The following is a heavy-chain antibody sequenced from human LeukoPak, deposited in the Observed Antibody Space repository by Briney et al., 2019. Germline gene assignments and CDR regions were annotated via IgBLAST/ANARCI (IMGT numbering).Heavy chain of an antibody. J-gene: IGHJ5*02. CDR2: INSDGSST. D-gene: IGHD1-26*01. CDR3: ASMNSGSYNRWDNWFDP. V-gene: IGHV3-74*01. CDR1: GFTFSSYW. Sequence: GGSLRLSCAASGFTFSSYWMHWVRQAPGKGLVWVSRINSDGSSTSYADSVKGRLTISRDNAKNTLYLQMNSLRAEDTAVYYCASMNSGSYNRWDNWFDPWGQGTLVTVSS.